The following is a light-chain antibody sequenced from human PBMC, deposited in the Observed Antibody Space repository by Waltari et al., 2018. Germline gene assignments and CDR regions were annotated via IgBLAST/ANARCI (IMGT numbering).Light chain of an antibody. V-gene: IGKV3-11*01. CDR2: EAS. CDR1: QSISTY. CDR3: QQRSNWPQLT. J-gene: IGKJ4*01. Sequence: EIVLTQSPVTLSLSPGERATLSCRASQSISTYLAWYQHKPGQAPRLLIYEASNRATGIPARFSGSGSGTDFTLTITSLEPEDFAFYYCQQRSNWPQLTFGGGTKVEIK.